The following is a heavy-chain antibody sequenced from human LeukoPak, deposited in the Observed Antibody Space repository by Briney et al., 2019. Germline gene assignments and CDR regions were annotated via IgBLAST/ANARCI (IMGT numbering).Heavy chain of an antibody. Sequence: GASVKVSCKASGYTFTGYYMHWVRQAPGQGLEWMGWISPNSGGTNYAQKFQGRVTMTRDTSISTAYMELSRLRSDDTAVYYCARLTYYDFWSGYNYAFDIWGQGTMVTVSS. CDR3: ARLTYYDFWSGYNYAFDI. J-gene: IGHJ3*02. D-gene: IGHD3-3*01. CDR1: GYTFTGYY. V-gene: IGHV1-2*02. CDR2: ISPNSGGT.